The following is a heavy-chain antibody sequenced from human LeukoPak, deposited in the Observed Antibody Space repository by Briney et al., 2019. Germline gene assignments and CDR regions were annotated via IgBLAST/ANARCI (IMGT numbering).Heavy chain of an antibody. CDR2: IYPGDSDT. CDR3: ARLKGYYDYVWGGYRPGHFDY. V-gene: IGHV5-51*01. J-gene: IGHJ4*02. Sequence: GESLKISCKGSGYSFTSYWIGWVRQMPGKGLEWMGIIYPGDSDTRYSPSFQGQVTISADKSISTAYLQWSSLKASDTAMYYCARLKGYYDYVWGGYRPGHFDYWGQGTLVTVSS. D-gene: IGHD3-16*02. CDR1: GYSFTSYW.